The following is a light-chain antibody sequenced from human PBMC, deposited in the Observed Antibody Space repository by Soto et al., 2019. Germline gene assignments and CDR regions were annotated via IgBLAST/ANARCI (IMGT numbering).Light chain of an antibody. Sequence: DIQMTQSPSSLSASVGDRVTITCQASQDISNFLNWYRQKPGKAPKLLIYDAPNLETGVPSRFSGSGSVTNFTFTISGLQPEDIDTYYCQQYANLPYTFGQGTKLDIK. V-gene: IGKV1-33*01. J-gene: IGKJ2*01. CDR3: QQYANLPYT. CDR2: DAP. CDR1: QDISNF.